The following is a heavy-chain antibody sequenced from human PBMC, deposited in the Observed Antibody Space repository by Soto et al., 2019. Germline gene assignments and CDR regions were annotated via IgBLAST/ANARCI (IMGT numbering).Heavy chain of an antibody. V-gene: IGHV4-30-4*02. CDR1: GGSISSGDYY. CDR3: ARDLRYYKNGMDV. Sequence: SDTLSLTCTVSGGSISSGDYYWSWIRQPPGKGLEWIGYIYYSGSTYYNPSLKSRVTISVDTSKNQFSLKLSSVTAADTAVYYCARDLRYYKNGMDVWGQGTTVTVSS. D-gene: IGHD5-12*01. J-gene: IGHJ6*02. CDR2: IYYSGST.